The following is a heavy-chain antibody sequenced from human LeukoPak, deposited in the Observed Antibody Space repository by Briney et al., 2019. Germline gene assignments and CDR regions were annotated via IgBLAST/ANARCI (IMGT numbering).Heavy chain of an antibody. Sequence: SGGSLRLSCAASGFTVSSNYMNWVRQAPGKGLEWVSVIYSGGSTYYADSVKGRFTISRDNSKSTLYLQMNSLRADEDTAVYYCARGNGTDSYYYGMDVWGQGTTVTVSS. V-gene: IGHV3-66*01. CDR1: GFTVSSNY. CDR2: IYSGGST. J-gene: IGHJ6*02. D-gene: IGHD1-1*01. CDR3: ARGNGTDSYYYGMDV.